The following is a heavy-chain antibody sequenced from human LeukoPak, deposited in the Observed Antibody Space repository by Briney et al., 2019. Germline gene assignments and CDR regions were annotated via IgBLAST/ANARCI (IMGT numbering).Heavy chain of an antibody. CDR3: ARYDYGRSGFDY. D-gene: IGHD5-12*01. V-gene: IGHV3-66*01. J-gene: IGHJ4*02. CDR1: GFTVSSNY. Sequence: GGSLRLSCAASGFTVSSNYMTWVRQAPGKGLEWVSVIYSGGTTYYADSVKGRFSISRDNSKNTLYLQMNSLRAEDTAVYYCARYDYGRSGFDYWGQGTLVTVSS. CDR2: IYSGGTT.